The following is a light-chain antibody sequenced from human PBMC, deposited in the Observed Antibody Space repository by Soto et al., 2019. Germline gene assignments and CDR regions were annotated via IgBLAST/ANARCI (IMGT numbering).Light chain of an antibody. CDR3: QQSYSIFRT. Sequence: DIQMTQSPSSLSASVGDRVTITCRASQNIGNYLNWYQHKPGNAPKLLIYSASTLQSGVTSRFSGSGSGTDFTLTISSLQPEDFTTFYCQQSYSIFRTFGQGTKVEI. J-gene: IGKJ1*01. CDR2: SAS. V-gene: IGKV1-39*01. CDR1: QNIGNY.